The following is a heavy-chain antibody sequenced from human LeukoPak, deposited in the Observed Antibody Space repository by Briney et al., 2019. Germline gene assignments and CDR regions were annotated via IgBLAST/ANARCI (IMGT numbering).Heavy chain of an antibody. Sequence: GGSLRLSCAASGFTFGSYAMSWVRQAPGKGLEWVSAISGSGASTYYADSVKGRFTISRDNSKNTLYLQMNSLRAEDTAVYYCARLAPSSPNIVVVPAASTPFDYWGQGTLVTVSS. J-gene: IGHJ4*02. CDR3: ARLAPSSPNIVVVPAASTPFDY. CDR1: GFTFGSYA. V-gene: IGHV3-23*01. CDR2: ISGSGAST. D-gene: IGHD2-2*01.